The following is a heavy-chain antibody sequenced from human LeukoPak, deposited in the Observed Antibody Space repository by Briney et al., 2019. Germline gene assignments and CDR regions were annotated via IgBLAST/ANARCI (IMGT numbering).Heavy chain of an antibody. J-gene: IGHJ5*02. Sequence: PSETLSLTCTVSGGSISSYYWSWIRQPPGKGLEWSGYIYYSGSTNYNPSLKSRVTISVDTSKNQFSLKLSSVTAADTAVYYCARSIAARRYNWFDPWGQGTLVTVSS. CDR3: ARSIAARRYNWFDP. CDR1: GGSISSYY. CDR2: IYYSGST. D-gene: IGHD6-6*01. V-gene: IGHV4-59*01.